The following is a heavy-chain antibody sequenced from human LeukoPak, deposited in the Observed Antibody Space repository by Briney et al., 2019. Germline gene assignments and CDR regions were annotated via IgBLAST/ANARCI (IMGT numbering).Heavy chain of an antibody. CDR1: GGSISSYY. Sequence: PSETLSLTCTVSGGSISSYYWSWIRQPPGKGLEWIGYIYYSGSTNYNSSLKSRVTISVDTSKNQFSLKLSSVTAADTAVYYCARLKRDDFWSGYSYYFDYWGQGTLVTVSS. CDR3: ARLKRDDFWSGYSYYFDY. D-gene: IGHD3-3*01. CDR2: IYYSGST. V-gene: IGHV4-59*01. J-gene: IGHJ4*02.